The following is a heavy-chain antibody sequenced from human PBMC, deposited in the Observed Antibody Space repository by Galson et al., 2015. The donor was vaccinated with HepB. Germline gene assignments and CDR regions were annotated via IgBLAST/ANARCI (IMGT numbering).Heavy chain of an antibody. Sequence: SLRLSCAASGFTFGDYAMSWVRQAPGKGLEWVGFIRSKAYGGTTEYAASVKGRFTISRDDSKSIAYLQMNSLKTEDPVVYYCTRGLGAYRGSLGYWGQGTLVTVSS. CDR3: TRGLGAYRGSLGY. CDR1: GFTFGDYA. D-gene: IGHD1-26*01. V-gene: IGHV3-49*04. J-gene: IGHJ4*02. CDR2: IRSKAYGGTT.